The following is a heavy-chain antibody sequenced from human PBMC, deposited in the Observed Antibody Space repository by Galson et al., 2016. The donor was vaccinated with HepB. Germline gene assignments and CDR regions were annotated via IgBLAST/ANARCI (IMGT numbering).Heavy chain of an antibody. CDR2: FDPAAVEP. J-gene: IGHJ3*02. CDR3: ATGTTVTTVKGFDI. CDR1: GYTLTDLS. Sequence: SVKVSCKVSGYTLTDLSMHWVRQAPGKGLEWMGGFDPAAVEPIYAQKFQGRVTMTEDTSTNAAYMDLSSLRSEDTAVYYCATGTTVTTVKGFDIWGQGTMVTVSS. V-gene: IGHV1-24*01. D-gene: IGHD4-17*01.